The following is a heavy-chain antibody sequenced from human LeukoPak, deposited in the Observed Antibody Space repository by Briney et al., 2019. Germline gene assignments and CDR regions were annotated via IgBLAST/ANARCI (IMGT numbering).Heavy chain of an antibody. J-gene: IGHJ4*02. V-gene: IGHV3-23*01. CDR1: GFNSRSFS. CDR2: ISDSGDTT. CDR3: VRGIASHDFFSRGD. Sequence: GGSLRLSCAASGFNSRSFSMSWVRQAPGKGLDWVSGISDSGDTTYYADSVKGRFTISRDNSKNTLYLQLNSLRAEDTAMYYCVRGIASHDFFSRGDWGQGTLVTVSS. D-gene: IGHD2-21*01.